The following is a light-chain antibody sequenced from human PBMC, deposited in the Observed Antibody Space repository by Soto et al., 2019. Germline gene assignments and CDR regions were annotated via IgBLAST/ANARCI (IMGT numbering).Light chain of an antibody. CDR2: AAS. CDR1: QDVGNF. V-gene: IGKV1-16*02. Sequence: DIQMTQSPSSLSASVGDTVTITCRASQDVGNFFAWFQQKPGTAPKSLISAASSLQSGVPSKFSVSGSATDIILTINSLQPEDVATYYCQQYHSWPATFGGGSKVEI. CDR3: QQYHSWPAT. J-gene: IGKJ4*01.